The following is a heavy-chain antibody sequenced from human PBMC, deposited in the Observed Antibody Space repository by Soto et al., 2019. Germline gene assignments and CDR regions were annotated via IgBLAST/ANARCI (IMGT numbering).Heavy chain of an antibody. CDR3: AKRRGYSGFLYYFDY. CDR2: ISGSGGST. J-gene: IGHJ4*02. CDR1: GFTFSSYA. V-gene: IGHV3-23*01. Sequence: PGGSLRLSCAASGFTFSSYAMSWVRQAPGKGLEWVSAISGSGGSTYYADSVKGRFTISRDNSKNTLYLQMNSLRAEDTAVYYCAKRRGYSGFLYYFDYWGQGTLVTVSS. D-gene: IGHD2-21*01.